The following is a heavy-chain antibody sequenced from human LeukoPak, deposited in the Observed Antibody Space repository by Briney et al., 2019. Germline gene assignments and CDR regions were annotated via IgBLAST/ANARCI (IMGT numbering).Heavy chain of an antibody. Sequence: GGSLRLSCAASGFTFSSYGMHWVRQAPDKGLEWVAFIRYDGSNKYYADSVKGLFTISRDNSKNTLYLQMNSLRAEDTAVYYCAKDSRIAAAGTIGHSYYFDYWGQGTLVTVSS. V-gene: IGHV3-30*02. CDR1: GFTFSSYG. J-gene: IGHJ4*02. D-gene: IGHD6-13*01. CDR3: AKDSRIAAAGTIGHSYYFDY. CDR2: IRYDGSNK.